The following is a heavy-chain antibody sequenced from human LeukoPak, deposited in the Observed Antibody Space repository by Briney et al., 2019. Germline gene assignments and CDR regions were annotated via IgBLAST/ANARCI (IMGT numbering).Heavy chain of an antibody. CDR3: AKQMTTVVTFDY. CDR1: WFTVHSHY. Sequence: GFLGLSLAGSWFTVHSHYMNLGRPAPREGAGWVSVIYSGGSTYYADSVKGRFTISRDNSKNTLYLQMNSLRAEDTAVYYCAKQMTTVVTFDYWGQGTLVTVSS. D-gene: IGHD4-23*01. V-gene: IGHV3-53*01. J-gene: IGHJ4*02. CDR2: IYSGGST.